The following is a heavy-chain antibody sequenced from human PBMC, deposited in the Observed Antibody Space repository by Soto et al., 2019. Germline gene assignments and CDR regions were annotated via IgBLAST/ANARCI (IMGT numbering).Heavy chain of an antibody. CDR1: GFTFSGYA. V-gene: IGHV3-23*01. Sequence: VQLLDSGGGLVQPGGSLRLSCAASGFTFSGYALTWVRQAPGKGLEWVSAISGGGDATFYADSVKGRFTISRDNSKNTLYLQMNTLRAEDTAVYYCARKVSGSTGRPDLWYFALWGRGTLVTVSS. D-gene: IGHD3-10*01. J-gene: IGHJ2*01. CDR3: ARKVSGSTGRPDLWYFAL. CDR2: ISGGGDAT.